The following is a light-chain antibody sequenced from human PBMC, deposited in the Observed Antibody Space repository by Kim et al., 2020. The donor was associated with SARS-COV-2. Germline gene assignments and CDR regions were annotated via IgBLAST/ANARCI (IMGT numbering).Light chain of an antibody. V-gene: IGKV2-28*01. CDR3: MQARQTPPWT. CDR1: QSLLHSNGYNY. J-gene: IGKJ1*01. Sequence: DVVMSQSPLSLPVTPGEPASISCTSSQSLLHSNGYNYFDWYLQKPGQSPQLLIYLASNRASGVPDRFSGSGSGTDFTLKISRVEAEDVGLYYCMQARQTPPWTFGPGTKVDIK. CDR2: LAS.